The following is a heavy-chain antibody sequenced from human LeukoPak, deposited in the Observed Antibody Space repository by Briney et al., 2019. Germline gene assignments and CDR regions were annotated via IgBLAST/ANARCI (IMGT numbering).Heavy chain of an antibody. CDR1: GGSISSSY. V-gene: IGHV4-59*01. D-gene: IGHD4-17*01. Sequence: SETLSLTCSVSGGSISSSYWSWIRQPPGKGLEWIGYIYYTGSTTYNPSLKSRVTISVDTSKNQFSLKLRSVTAADTAVYYCARDYGDIPPDWYYDLWGRGTLVTVSS. CDR3: ARDYGDIPPDWYYDL. CDR2: IYYTGST. J-gene: IGHJ2*01.